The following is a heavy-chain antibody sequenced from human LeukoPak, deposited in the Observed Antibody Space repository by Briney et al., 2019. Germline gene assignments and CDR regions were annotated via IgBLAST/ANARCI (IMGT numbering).Heavy chain of an antibody. CDR2: ISATSAYI. CDR3: ARVGEGYCSGGSCYSGAFDI. CDR1: GFIFSRYT. J-gene: IGHJ3*02. Sequence: PGGSLRLSCVTSGFIFSRYTMNWVRQAPGKGLEWVSSISATSAYIFYAASVKGRFTISRDNAKNSLYLQMNSLRAEDTAVYYCARVGEGYCSGGSCYSGAFDIWGQGTMVTVSS. D-gene: IGHD2-15*01. V-gene: IGHV3-21*01.